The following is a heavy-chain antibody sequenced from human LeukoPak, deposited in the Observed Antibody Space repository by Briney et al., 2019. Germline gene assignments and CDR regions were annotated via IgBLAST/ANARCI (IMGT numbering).Heavy chain of an antibody. CDR2: TNHSGST. Sequence: SETLSLTCAVYGGSFSGYYWSWIRQPPGKGLEWIGETNHSGSTNYNPSLKSRVTISVDTSKNQFSLKLSSVTAADTAVYYCARSYSSSARDYYYYYGMDVWGQGTTVTVSS. CDR1: GGSFSGYY. J-gene: IGHJ6*02. V-gene: IGHV4-34*01. D-gene: IGHD6-6*01. CDR3: ARSYSSSARDYYYYYGMDV.